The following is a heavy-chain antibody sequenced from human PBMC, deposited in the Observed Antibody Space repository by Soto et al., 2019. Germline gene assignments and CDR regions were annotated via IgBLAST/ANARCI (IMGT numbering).Heavy chain of an antibody. CDR3: ARVTYYYESSDSYGPNFDY. Sequence: SGPTLVNPTQTLTLTCTFSGFSLSTSGMCVSWIRQPPGKALEWLALINWDDDKYYSTSLKTRLTISKDTSKNLVVLTMTNMDPVDTATYYCARVTYYYESSDSYGPNFDYWGQGTLVTVSS. J-gene: IGHJ4*02. CDR1: GFSLSTSGMC. D-gene: IGHD3-22*01. V-gene: IGHV2-70*01. CDR2: INWDDDK.